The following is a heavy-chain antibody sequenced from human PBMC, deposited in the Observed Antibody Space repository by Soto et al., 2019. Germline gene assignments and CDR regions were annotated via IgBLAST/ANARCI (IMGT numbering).Heavy chain of an antibody. Sequence: SETLSLTCPVSGGSISSGGSYWGWIRQPPGKGLEWIGYIYYSGNTYFNPSLKSRVTLSVDTSKNQFSLNLSSVTAADTAVYYCVRYCSTTRCPFDYWGQGTLVNVSS. J-gene: IGHJ4*02. CDR3: VRYCSTTRCPFDY. D-gene: IGHD2-2*01. CDR2: IYYSGNT. V-gene: IGHV4-30-4*01. CDR1: GGSISSGGSY.